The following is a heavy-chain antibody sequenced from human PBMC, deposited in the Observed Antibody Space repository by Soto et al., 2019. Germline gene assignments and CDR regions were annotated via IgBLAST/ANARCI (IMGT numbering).Heavy chain of an antibody. V-gene: IGHV3-74*01. CDR3: AKIPDSPYRLDH. D-gene: IGHD3-16*02. J-gene: IGHJ4*02. CDR2: INSDGSTT. Sequence: VQLVESGGGLVQPGGSLRLSCAASGFTFSSYWMHWVRQAPGKGLVWVSRINSDGSTTSYADSVKGRFTISRDNAKNTLYLQMNSLRAEDTAVYYCAKIPDSPYRLDHWGQGTLVTVSS. CDR1: GFTFSSYW.